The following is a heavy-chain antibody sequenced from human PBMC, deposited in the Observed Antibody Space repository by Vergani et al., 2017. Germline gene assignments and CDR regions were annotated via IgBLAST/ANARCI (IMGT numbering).Heavy chain of an antibody. CDR2: IYTSGST. J-gene: IGHJ4*02. CDR1: GGSISSGSYY. Sequence: QVQLQESGPGLVKPSQTLSLTCTVSGGSISSGSYYWSWIRQPAGKGLEWIGRIYTSGSTNYNTSLKSRVTISVDTSKNQFSLKLSSVTAADTAVYYCASSHTTPFDYWGQGTLVTVSS. V-gene: IGHV4-61*02. D-gene: IGHD4-17*01. CDR3: ASSHTTPFDY.